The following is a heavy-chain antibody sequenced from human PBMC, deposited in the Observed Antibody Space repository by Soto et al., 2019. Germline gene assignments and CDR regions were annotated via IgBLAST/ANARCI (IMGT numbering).Heavy chain of an antibody. CDR1: GFIFSNSA. CDR2: ISGNGDST. CDR3: AKDMVGSVADYFDS. V-gene: IGHV3-23*01. J-gene: IGHJ4*02. D-gene: IGHD2-15*01. Sequence: EVQLLESGGGLVQPGGSLRLSCAASGFIFSNSAMTWVRQAPGKGLEWVSSISGNGDSTYYADSVRGRFTASRDNSKNTLYLQMNSLRAEDTALYYCAKDMVGSVADYFDSWGQGTLVTVSS.